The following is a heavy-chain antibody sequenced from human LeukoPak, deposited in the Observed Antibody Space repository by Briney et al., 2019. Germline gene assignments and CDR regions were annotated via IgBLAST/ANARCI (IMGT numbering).Heavy chain of an antibody. J-gene: IGHJ4*02. Sequence: GASVKVSCKASGYTFTGYHMHWVRQAPGQGLEWMGWINPSGGSTSYAQKFQGRVTMTRDMSTSTVYMELSSLRSEDTAVYYCARGSTATVVTTFDYWGQGTLVTVSS. CDR3: ARGSTATVVTTFDY. D-gene: IGHD4-23*01. V-gene: IGHV1-46*01. CDR1: GYTFTGYH. CDR2: INPSGGST.